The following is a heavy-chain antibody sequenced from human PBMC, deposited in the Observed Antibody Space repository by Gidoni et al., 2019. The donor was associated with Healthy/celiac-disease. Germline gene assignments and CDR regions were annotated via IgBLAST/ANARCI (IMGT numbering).Heavy chain of an antibody. Sequence: EVQLVESGGGLVQPGGSLKLSCAASGFTFSGSAMHWVRQASGKGLEWVGRIRSKANSYATAYAASVKGRFTISRDDSKNTAYLQMNSLKTEDTAVYYCTRVGLDYGGFGYYYYGMDVWGQGTTVTVSS. V-gene: IGHV3-73*02. CDR2: IRSKANSYAT. J-gene: IGHJ6*02. D-gene: IGHD4-17*01. CDR3: TRVGLDYGGFGYYYYGMDV. CDR1: GFTFSGSA.